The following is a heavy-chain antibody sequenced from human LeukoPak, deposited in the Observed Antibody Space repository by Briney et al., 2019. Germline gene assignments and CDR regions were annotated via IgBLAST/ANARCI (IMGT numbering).Heavy chain of an antibody. CDR2: IYHSGST. Sequence: ASATLYLNCAVSGDSISSGGYYLNWIRHPPGTGLEWIGYIYHSGSTYYNPSLKSRVTISVDRSKNQFSLKLSSVTAADTAVYYCARFSYGSGSYYEYFDYWGQGTLVTVSS. D-gene: IGHD3-10*01. CDR3: ARFSYGSGSYYEYFDY. V-gene: IGHV4-30-2*01. CDR1: GDSISSGGYY. J-gene: IGHJ4*02.